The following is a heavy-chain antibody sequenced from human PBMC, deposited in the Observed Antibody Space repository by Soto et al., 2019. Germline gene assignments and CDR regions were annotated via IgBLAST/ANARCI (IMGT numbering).Heavy chain of an antibody. J-gene: IGHJ4*02. V-gene: IGHV4-61*08. D-gene: IGHD1-26*01. Sequence: SSETLSLTCAVSGGSISSGGYSWSWIRQPPGKGLEWIGYIYYSGSTNYNPSLKSRVTISVDTSKNQFSLKLSSVTAADTAVYYCARVRSGSYFDYWGQGTLVTVSS. CDR3: ARVRSGSYFDY. CDR2: IYYSGST. CDR1: GGSISSGGYS.